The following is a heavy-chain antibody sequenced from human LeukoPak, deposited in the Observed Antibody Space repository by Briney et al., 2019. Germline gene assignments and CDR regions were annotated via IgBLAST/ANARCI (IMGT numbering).Heavy chain of an antibody. D-gene: IGHD3-10*01. Sequence: PSETLSLTCTVSGGSISSYYWSWIRQPPGKGLEWIGEINHSGSTNYNPSLKSRVTISVDTSKNQFSLKLSSVTAADTAVYYCARHRLLNLYGSGSYWFDPWGQGTLVTVSS. CDR3: ARHRLLNLYGSGSYWFDP. V-gene: IGHV4-34*01. CDR2: INHSGST. J-gene: IGHJ5*02. CDR1: GGSISSYY.